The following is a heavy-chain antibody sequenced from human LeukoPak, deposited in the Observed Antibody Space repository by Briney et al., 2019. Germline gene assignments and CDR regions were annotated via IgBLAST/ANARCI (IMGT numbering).Heavy chain of an antibody. V-gene: IGHV3-48*02. CDR1: GCPFSNYS. Sequence: GGSLRLSCVASGCPFSNYSMNWVRQAPGQGLEWVSYISSSSSTIYYADSVKGRFTISRDNAKNSLYLQMNSLRDEDTAVYYCASVSGYPGWWGQGTLVTVSS. CDR3: ASVSGYPGW. J-gene: IGHJ4*02. CDR2: ISSSSSTI. D-gene: IGHD5-12*01.